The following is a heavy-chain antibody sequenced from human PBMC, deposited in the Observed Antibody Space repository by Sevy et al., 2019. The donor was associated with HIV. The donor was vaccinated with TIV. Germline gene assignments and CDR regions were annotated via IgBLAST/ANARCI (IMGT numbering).Heavy chain of an antibody. Sequence: SETLSLTCTVSGDSIRSSSYYWGWIRQPPGKGLGWIGSIYYSGSTYYYPSLKSRVTISVDTSKNQFSLKLSSVTAADTAVYYCASIKIFGVLSDYFDYWGQGTLVTVSS. D-gene: IGHD3-3*01. CDR2: IYYSGST. J-gene: IGHJ4*02. V-gene: IGHV4-39*01. CDR1: GDSIRSSSYY. CDR3: ASIKIFGVLSDYFDY.